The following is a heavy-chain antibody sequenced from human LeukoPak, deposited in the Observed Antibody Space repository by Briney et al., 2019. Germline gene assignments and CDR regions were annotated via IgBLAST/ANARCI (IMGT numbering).Heavy chain of an antibody. D-gene: IGHD2-15*01. CDR1: GXTFSSYE. Sequence: GGSLRLSCVASGXTFSSYEVNWVRQAPGKGLEWVSYVSGSGTTIYFADSVKGRFTISRDNAKNSLFLQMNSLRGEDTAVYYCAREVAVAAPHFDYWGQGTLVTVSS. CDR2: VSGSGTTI. V-gene: IGHV3-48*03. J-gene: IGHJ4*02. CDR3: AREVAVAAPHFDY.